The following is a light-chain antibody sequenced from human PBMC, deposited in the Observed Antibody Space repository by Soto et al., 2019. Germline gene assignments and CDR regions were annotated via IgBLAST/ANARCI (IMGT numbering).Light chain of an antibody. J-gene: IGKJ1*01. Sequence: VLTQSPGPLTLSPGERASLYXRASHSISIGQFAWYQQRPXXSPRLXXXDTXRRATGIPARFSGSGSGKEFTLTISSLQSEDFAAYYCQQYNNCTTCTFGQGTKVDIK. CDR1: HSISIGQ. V-gene: IGKV3-15*01. CDR2: DTX. CDR3: QQYNNCTTCT.